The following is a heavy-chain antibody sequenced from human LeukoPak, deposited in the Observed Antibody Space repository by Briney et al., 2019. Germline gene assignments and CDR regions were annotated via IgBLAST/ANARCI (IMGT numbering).Heavy chain of an antibody. J-gene: IGHJ4*02. CDR2: ISGSGGST. CDR1: GFSFSSYV. CDR3: AGRYDSSGYPLH. D-gene: IGHD3-22*01. Sequence: GGSLRLSCAASGFSFSSYVMHWVRQAPGKGLEWVSAISGSGGSTYYADSIKGRFTISRDNSKNTLYLQMNSLRAEDTAMYYCAGRYDSSGYPLHWGQGTLVTVSS. V-gene: IGHV3-23*01.